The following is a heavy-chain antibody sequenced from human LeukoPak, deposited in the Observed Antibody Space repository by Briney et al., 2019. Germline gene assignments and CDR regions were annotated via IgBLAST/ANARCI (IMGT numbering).Heavy chain of an antibody. Sequence: SETLFLTCAVYGGSFSGYYWSWIRQPPGKGLEWIGEINHSGSTNYNPSLKSRVAISVDTSKNQFSLKLSSVTAADTAVYYCARGPTYCGGDCYSDYFDYWGQGTLVTVSS. V-gene: IGHV4-34*01. CDR3: ARGPTYCGGDCYSDYFDY. J-gene: IGHJ4*02. D-gene: IGHD2-21*02. CDR1: GGSFSGYY. CDR2: INHSGST.